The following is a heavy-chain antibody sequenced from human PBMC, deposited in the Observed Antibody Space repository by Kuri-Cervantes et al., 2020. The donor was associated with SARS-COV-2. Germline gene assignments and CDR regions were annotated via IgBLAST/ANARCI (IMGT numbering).Heavy chain of an antibody. V-gene: IGHV1-46*01. CDR2: FIPGSSYT. CDR1: GHTFTNYY. D-gene: IGHD6-25*01. CDR3: AIQSGNWYNS. J-gene: IGHJ5*01. Sequence: ASVKVSCKASGHTFTNYYFYWVRQAPGQGLEWVATFIPGSSYTHYAPRFQGRVTVTRDTSTGTVHMELSSLRSDDTAVYYCAIQSGNWYNSWGQGTLVTVSS.